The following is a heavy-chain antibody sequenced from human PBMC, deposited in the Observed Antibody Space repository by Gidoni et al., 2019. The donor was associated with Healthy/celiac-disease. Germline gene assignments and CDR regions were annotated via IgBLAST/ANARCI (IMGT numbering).Heavy chain of an antibody. CDR1: GFTFSSYG. J-gene: IGHJ4*02. CDR2: IWYDGSNK. CDR3: ARDSEGGITGTTEPFDY. D-gene: IGHD1-20*01. Sequence: QVQLVESGGGVVQPGRSLRLSCAASGFTFSSYGMHWVRQAPGKGLGWVAVIWYDGSNKYYADSVKGRFTISRDNSKNTLYLQMNSLRAEDTAVYYCARDSEGGITGTTEPFDYWGQGTLVTVSS. V-gene: IGHV3-33*01.